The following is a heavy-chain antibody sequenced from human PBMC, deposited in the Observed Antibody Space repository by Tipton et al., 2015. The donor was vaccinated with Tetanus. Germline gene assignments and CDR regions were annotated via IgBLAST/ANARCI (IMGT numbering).Heavy chain of an antibody. CDR2: TYYRSKWSS. Sequence: GLVKPSQTLSLTCAISGDSVSRNTAAWNWIRQSPSRGLEWLGRTYYRSKWSSDYAISVKSRITINPETSKNRFSLQLNSVTPEDTAVYYCAGGAWGSGDCYCGMDVWGQGATVAVSS. CDR1: GDSVSRNTAA. D-gene: IGHD7-27*01. J-gene: IGHJ6*02. CDR3: AGGAWGSGDCYCGMDV. V-gene: IGHV6-1*01.